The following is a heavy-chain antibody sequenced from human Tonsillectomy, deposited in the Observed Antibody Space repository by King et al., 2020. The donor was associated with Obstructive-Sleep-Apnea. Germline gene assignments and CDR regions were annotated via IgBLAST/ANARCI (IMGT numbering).Heavy chain of an antibody. J-gene: IGHJ2*01. CDR1: GFTLSTYS. D-gene: IGHD4-17*01. CDR2: ITSDSSTR. Sequence: VQLVQSGGDLVQPGGSLRLSCVASGFTLSTYSMNWVRQVPGKGLEWVAHITSDSSTRFYADSVKGRFTISRDNAKNSLYLQMRSLRDEDTAVYYCARLVDDYGDYVNWFFDLWGRGTLVTVSS. CDR3: ARLVDDYGDYVNWFFDL. V-gene: IGHV3-48*02.